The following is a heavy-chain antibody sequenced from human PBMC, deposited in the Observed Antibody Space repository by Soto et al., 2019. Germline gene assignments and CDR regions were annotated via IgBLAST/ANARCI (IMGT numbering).Heavy chain of an antibody. CDR2: MNPNSGNT. CDR3: ARGLYYDCWSGSNWFDP. D-gene: IGHD3-3*01. J-gene: IGHJ5*02. Sequence: ASVKVSCKASGYTLTSYDINWVRQATGQGLEWMGWMNPNSGNTGYAQKFQGRVTMTRNTSISTAYMELSSLRSEDTAVYYCARGLYYDCWSGSNWFDPWGQGTLVPVSS. V-gene: IGHV1-8*01. CDR1: GYTLTSYD.